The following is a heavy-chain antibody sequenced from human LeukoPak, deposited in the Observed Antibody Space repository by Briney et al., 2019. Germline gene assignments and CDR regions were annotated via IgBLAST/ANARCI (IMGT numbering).Heavy chain of an antibody. V-gene: IGHV3-30*03. CDR3: ARARRYRSSWYHDY. Sequence: GGSLRLSCAASGFTFSTYVVHWVRQAPGRGLEWVALISYGGGNKYYADSVKGRFSISRDDSKNTLYLQMNSLRDEDTAVYYCARARRYRSSWYHDYWGQGSLVTVSS. CDR1: GFTFSTYV. D-gene: IGHD6-13*01. J-gene: IGHJ4*02. CDR2: ISYGGGNK.